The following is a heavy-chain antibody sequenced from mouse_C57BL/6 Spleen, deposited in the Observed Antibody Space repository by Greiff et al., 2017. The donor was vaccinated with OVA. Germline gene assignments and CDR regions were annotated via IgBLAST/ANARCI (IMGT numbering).Heavy chain of an antibody. CDR2: IYPGDGDT. CDR3: ARGGVTTLYYYAMDY. CDR1: GYAFSSSW. V-gene: IGHV1-82*01. Sequence: QVQLQQSGPELVKPGASVKISCKASGYAFSSSWMNWVKQRPGKGLEWIGRIYPGDGDTNYNGKFKGKATLTADKSSSTAYMPLSSLTSEDSAVYCGARGGVTTLYYYAMDYWGQGTSGTVSS. J-gene: IGHJ4*01. D-gene: IGHD2-1*01.